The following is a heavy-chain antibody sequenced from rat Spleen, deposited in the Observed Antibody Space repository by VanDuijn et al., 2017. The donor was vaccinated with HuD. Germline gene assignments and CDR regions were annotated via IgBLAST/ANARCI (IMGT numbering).Heavy chain of an antibody. CDR3: AREVATTRAMDA. CDR2: IWSGGNT. Sequence: QVQLKESGPGLVQPSQTLSLTCTVSGFSLTSYDVSWVRQPPGKGLEWMGVIWSGGNTEYNSEFKSRLSISRDTSKNQVFLKMNSLKTEDTGVYYCAREVATTRAMDAWGQGASVTVSS. CDR1: GFSLTSYD. D-gene: IGHD1-10*01. J-gene: IGHJ4*01. V-gene: IGHV2-43*01.